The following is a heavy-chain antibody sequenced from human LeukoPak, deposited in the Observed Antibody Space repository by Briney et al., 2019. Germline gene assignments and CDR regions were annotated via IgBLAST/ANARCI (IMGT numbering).Heavy chain of an antibody. Sequence: SETLSLTCTVSGGSISSYYWSWIRQPPGKGLEWIGYIYYSGSTNYNPSLKSRVTISVDTSKNQFSLKLSSVTAADTAVYYCARDPGGSSSWYRGIGGFDYWGQGTLVTVSS. V-gene: IGHV4-59*01. CDR1: GGSISSYY. J-gene: IGHJ4*02. CDR2: IYYSGST. CDR3: ARDPGGSSSWYRGIGGFDY. D-gene: IGHD6-13*01.